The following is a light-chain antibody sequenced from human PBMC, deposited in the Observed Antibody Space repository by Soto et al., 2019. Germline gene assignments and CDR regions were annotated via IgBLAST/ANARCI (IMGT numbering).Light chain of an antibody. V-gene: IGKV3-20*01. CDR2: GAS. J-gene: IGKJ2*01. CDR3: QQYGISPLYT. Sequence: EIVLTQSPGTLSLSPGERATLSCRASQSVSSSYLAWYQQKPGQAPRLLIYGASSRATGIPDRFSGSGSGTDSTLTISRLEPEDFAVYYCQQYGISPLYTFGQGTKLEIK. CDR1: QSVSSSY.